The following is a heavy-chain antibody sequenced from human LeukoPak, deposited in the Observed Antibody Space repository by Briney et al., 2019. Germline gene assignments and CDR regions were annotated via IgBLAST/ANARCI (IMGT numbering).Heavy chain of an antibody. CDR1: GYPFTSYW. CDR2: IYPGDSRT. J-gene: IGHJ4*02. D-gene: IGHD6-13*01. CDR3: ATWGSSHWFDY. V-gene: IGHV5-51*01. Sequence: GESLKISCKGSGYPFTSYWIGWVRQVPGKGLEWMGNIYPGDSRTTYSPSFQGQVTISADKSISTAYLQWTSLKASDTAMYYCATWGSSHWFDYGGQGTLITVSS.